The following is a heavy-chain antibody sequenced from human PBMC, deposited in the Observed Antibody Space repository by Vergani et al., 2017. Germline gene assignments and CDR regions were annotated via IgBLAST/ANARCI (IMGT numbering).Heavy chain of an antibody. D-gene: IGHD5-12*01. CDR1: GFTFNLYA. V-gene: IGHV3-23*01. CDR3: AKANPRNSGYDYLYYYHAMDV. J-gene: IGHJ6*04. CDR2: ISGSGGST. Sequence: EVQLLESGGDLVQPGGSLRLSCAASGFTFNLYAMNWVRQAPGKGLEWVSGISGSGGSTYYAGSVKGRFTISRDSSKNTLYLQMNSLSAGDTAVYYCAKANPRNSGYDYLYYYHAMDVWGKGTTVTVSS.